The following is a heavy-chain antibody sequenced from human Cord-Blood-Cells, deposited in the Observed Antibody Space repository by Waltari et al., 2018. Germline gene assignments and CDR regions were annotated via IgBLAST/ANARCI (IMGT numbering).Heavy chain of an antibody. Sequence: QMHLQVSGPGRVKPSKTQSLTCTVSGGSISSRSYYWGWNRQPQGKGREWIGSIYYSECTYSTPSHKCRLPISVHRSNNQFSLKLSSVTAADTAVYHCATPPARSIAARLYWYFDLWGRRSLVTVSS. D-gene: IGHD6-6*01. V-gene: IGHV4-39*01. CDR3: ATPPARSIAARLYWYFDL. CDR2: IYYSECT. J-gene: IGHJ2*01. CDR1: GGSISSRSYY.